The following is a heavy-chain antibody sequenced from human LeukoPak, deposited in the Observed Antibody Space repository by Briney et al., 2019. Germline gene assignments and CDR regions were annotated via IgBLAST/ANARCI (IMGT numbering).Heavy chain of an antibody. CDR2: INHSGGT. CDR1: GGSFSGYY. CDR3: ARHGLYGDDSVDY. V-gene: IGHV4-34*01. Sequence: SETLSLTCVVYGGSFSGYYWSWIRQPPGKGLEWIGEINHSGGTNYNPSLKSRVIISADTSKNQFSLKLSSVTAADTAVYYCARHGLYGDDSVDYWGQGTLVTVSS. D-gene: IGHD4-17*01. J-gene: IGHJ4*02.